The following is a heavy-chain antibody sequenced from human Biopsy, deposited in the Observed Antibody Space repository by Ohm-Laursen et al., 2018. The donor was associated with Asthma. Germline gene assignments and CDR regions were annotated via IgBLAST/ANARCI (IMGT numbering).Heavy chain of an antibody. J-gene: IGHJ4*02. CDR2: FYSGGTS. V-gene: IGHV3-53*01. CDR3: ARGDSSNWTHYYFDY. D-gene: IGHD3-22*01. CDR1: GFAVSSDH. Sequence: SLRLSCAASGFAVSSDHMFWVRQAPGKGLEWVSVFYSGGTSHTADSVRGRFTISRDYSKNTLYLQIHSLRAEDTAVYYCARGDSSNWTHYYFDYWGQGTLVTVSS.